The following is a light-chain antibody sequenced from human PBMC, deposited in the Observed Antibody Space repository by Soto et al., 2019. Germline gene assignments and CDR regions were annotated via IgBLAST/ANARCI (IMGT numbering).Light chain of an antibody. CDR3: PQYGSVPLT. Sequence: DIMLTQSPGTLSLSPGERATLSCRASQSVAGSYLAWYQHQRGQAPRLLIYAASSRATGIPDRFSGAGSGTDFTLTISRLEPEDFALYYRPQYGSVPLTSVGGTKVDSK. CDR1: QSVAGSY. J-gene: IGKJ4*01. CDR2: AAS. V-gene: IGKV3-20*01.